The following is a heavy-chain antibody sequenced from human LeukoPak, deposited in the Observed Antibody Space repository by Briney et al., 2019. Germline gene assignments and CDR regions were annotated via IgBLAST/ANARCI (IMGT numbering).Heavy chain of an antibody. CDR3: ARDPPMYYYDEPGSRDAFDI. CDR2: ILYDGSNK. CDR1: GFTVGSNY. D-gene: IGHD3-22*01. Sequence: AGGSLRLSCVASGFTVGSNYMSWVRQAPGKGLEWVAVILYDGSNKYYAESVKGRFTISRDNSKNTLHLQMNSLRAEDAAVYYCARDPPMYYYDEPGSRDAFDIWGQGTMVTVSS. V-gene: IGHV3-33*08. J-gene: IGHJ3*02.